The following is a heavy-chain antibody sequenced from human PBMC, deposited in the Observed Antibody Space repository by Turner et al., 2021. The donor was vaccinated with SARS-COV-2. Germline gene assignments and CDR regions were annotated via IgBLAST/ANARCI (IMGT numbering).Heavy chain of an antibody. CDR1: GYTFTGYY. CDR2: INPNSGGK. CDR3: ARRQLGWGLIDY. Sequence: QVQLVQSGAEVKKPGASVKVSCKASGYTFTGYYMHWVRQAPGQGLEWMGWINPNSGGKSYAQEFQGRVTMTRDTSISTAYMELSRLRSDDTAVYYCARRQLGWGLIDYWGQGTLVTVSS. J-gene: IGHJ4*02. D-gene: IGHD2-21*01. V-gene: IGHV1-2*02.